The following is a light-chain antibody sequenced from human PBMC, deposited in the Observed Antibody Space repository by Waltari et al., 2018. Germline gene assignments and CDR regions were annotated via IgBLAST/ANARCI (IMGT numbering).Light chain of an antibody. CDR1: SSDVGSYNL. CDR2: EVG. J-gene: IGLJ2*01. V-gene: IGLV2-23*02. Sequence: QSALTQPASVSGSPGQSITISCTGTSSDVGSYNLVSWYQQPPGKAPKLMVYEVGKRPSVVSNRFSRSNAGNTASLAISGLQAEDEADYYCYSYAGSSPVVFGGGTKLTVL. CDR3: YSYAGSSPVV.